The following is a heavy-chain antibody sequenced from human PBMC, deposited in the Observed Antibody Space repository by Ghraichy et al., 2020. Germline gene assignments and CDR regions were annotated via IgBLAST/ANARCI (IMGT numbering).Heavy chain of an antibody. CDR3: ARHPAYRSYSSSLPLFDY. J-gene: IGHJ4*02. V-gene: IGHV4-39*01. CDR1: GGSISSSSYY. Sequence: SQTLSLTCNVSGGSISSSSYYWGWIRQPPGKGLEWIGSIYYSGSTYYNSSLRSRVTISVDTSKNQFSLKLSSVTATDTAVYYCARHPAYRSYSSSLPLFDYWGQGTLVTVSS. CDR2: IYYSGST. D-gene: IGHD6-13*01.